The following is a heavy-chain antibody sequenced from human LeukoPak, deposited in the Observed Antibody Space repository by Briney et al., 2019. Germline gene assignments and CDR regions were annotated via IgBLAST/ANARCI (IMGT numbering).Heavy chain of an antibody. CDR1: GGSISSYY. Sequence: PSETLSLTCTVSGGSISSYYWGWIRQPPGKGLEWIGYIYYNGSTNYNPSLKSRVTISVDTSKNHFSLKLTSVTAADTAVYYCARGQLWFGELLPFDYWGQGTLVTVSS. CDR2: IYYNGST. J-gene: IGHJ4*02. CDR3: ARGQLWFGELLPFDY. D-gene: IGHD3-10*01. V-gene: IGHV4-59*01.